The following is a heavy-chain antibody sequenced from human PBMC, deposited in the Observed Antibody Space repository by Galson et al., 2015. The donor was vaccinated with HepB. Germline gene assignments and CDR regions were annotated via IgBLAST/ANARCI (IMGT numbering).Heavy chain of an antibody. V-gene: IGHV1-46*04. CDR2: INPSGGGT. Sequence: SVKVSCKPSGYTFTTYYIHWVRQAPGQGLEWMGLINPSGGGTTYAQKLQGRVTMTRDTSTSTVYMELSSLGYDDTAVYYCARVHGDHNGNSELDYWGQGALVTVSS. D-gene: IGHD4-17*01. J-gene: IGHJ4*02. CDR3: ARVHGDHNGNSELDY. CDR1: GYTFTTYY.